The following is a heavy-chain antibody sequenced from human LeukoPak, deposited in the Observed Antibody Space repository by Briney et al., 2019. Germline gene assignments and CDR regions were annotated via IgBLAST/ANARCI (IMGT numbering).Heavy chain of an antibody. Sequence: SVKVSCKASGGTFSSYAISWVRQAPGQGLEWMGEIIPIFGTANYAQKFQGRVTITADESTSTAYMELSSLRSEDTAVYYCARDQDGYNAFGIWGQGTMVTVSS. CDR1: GGTFSSYA. CDR2: IIPIFGTA. J-gene: IGHJ3*02. V-gene: IGHV1-69*13. CDR3: ARDQDGYNAFGI. D-gene: IGHD5-24*01.